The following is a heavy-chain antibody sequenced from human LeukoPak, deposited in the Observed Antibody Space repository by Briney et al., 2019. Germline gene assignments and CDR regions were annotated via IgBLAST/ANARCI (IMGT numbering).Heavy chain of an antibody. CDR1: GFTFSDYA. J-gene: IGHJ4*02. D-gene: IGHD4-11*01. Sequence: PGGSLRLSCVASGFTFSDYAMNWVRQAPGKGLEWVSTFKTKYNQVYYAESVRGRFTISTDNSRNTVFLQVNSLRADDTALYYCARSVPDYTRFDYWGQGALVTVSS. V-gene: IGHV3-23*05. CDR3: ARSVPDYTRFDY. CDR2: FKTKYNQV.